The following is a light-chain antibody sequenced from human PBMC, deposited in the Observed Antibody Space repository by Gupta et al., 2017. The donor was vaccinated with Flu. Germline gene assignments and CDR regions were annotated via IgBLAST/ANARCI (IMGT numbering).Light chain of an antibody. CDR2: AAS. CDR3: QSYNSAPGIT. J-gene: IGKJ4*01. CDR1: QGIRNN. Sequence: DIHMTQSPSSLSASVGDRVAVTCRASQGIRNNLAWYQQKPGKIPKLLIYAASTLQSGVPSRFSGSGSGTDFTLTINSLQPEDVATYYCQSYNSAPGITFGGGTKVEIK. V-gene: IGKV1-27*01.